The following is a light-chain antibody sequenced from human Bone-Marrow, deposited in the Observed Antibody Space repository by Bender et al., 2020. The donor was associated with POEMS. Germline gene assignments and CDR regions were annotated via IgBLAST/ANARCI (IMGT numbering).Light chain of an antibody. CDR2: QNS. V-gene: IGLV3-1*01. CDR1: KLGNRY. Sequence: SYELTQPPSVSVSPGQTASISCSGDKLGNRYVCWYQQKAGQSPVLVILQNSRRPSGIPERISGSSSGNTATLTISGTQGIDEADYYCQAWDGDTVVFGGGTKLTVL. J-gene: IGLJ3*02. CDR3: QAWDGDTVV.